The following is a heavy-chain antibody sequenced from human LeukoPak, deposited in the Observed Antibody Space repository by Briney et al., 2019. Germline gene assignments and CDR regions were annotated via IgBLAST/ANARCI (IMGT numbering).Heavy chain of an antibody. V-gene: IGHV4-39*07. J-gene: IGHJ5*02. CDR2: IFYSGST. CDR1: GGSISTSNYY. Sequence: SETLSLTCTVSGGSISTSNYYWGWIRQPPGKGLEWIGNIFYSGSTYYSPSLRSRVTISVDTSKNQFSLKLSSVTAADTAVYYCARARFWGSGWYPFFDPWGQGTLVTVSS. D-gene: IGHD6-19*01. CDR3: ARARFWGSGWYPFFDP.